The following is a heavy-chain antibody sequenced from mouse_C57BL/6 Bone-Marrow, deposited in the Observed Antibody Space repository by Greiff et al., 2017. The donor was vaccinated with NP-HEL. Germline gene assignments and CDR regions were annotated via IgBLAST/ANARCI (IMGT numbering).Heavy chain of an antibody. Sequence: QVQLKESGAELVKPGASVKMSCKASGYTFTTYPIEWVQQNHGKSLEWIGNFHPYNDDTAYNEKFKNKATLPVEKSSSTVYLELSRLTSDDSYVYYYARGGNYWYYFDYWGQGTTLTVSS. CDR1: GYTFTTYP. CDR2: FHPYNDDT. D-gene: IGHD2-1*01. CDR3: ARGGNYWYYFDY. V-gene: IGHV1-47*01. J-gene: IGHJ2*01.